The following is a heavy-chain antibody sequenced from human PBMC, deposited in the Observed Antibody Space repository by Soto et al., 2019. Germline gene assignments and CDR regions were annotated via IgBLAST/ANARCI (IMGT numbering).Heavy chain of an antibody. D-gene: IGHD5-18*01. CDR2: IFSDGGGA. CDR3: ATLNSFGSDY. V-gene: IGHV3-74*03. Sequence: PGGSLRLSCAASGFTFSNFWMHWVRQAPGKGLVWVSRIFSDGGGAMYADSVKGRFTISRDNAKSTLFLQMNSLRAEDTAVYYCATLNSFGSDYWGRGALVTVST. CDR1: GFTFSNFW. J-gene: IGHJ4*02.